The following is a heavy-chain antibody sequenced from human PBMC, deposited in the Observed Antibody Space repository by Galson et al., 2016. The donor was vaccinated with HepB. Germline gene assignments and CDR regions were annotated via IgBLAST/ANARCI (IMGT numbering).Heavy chain of an antibody. CDR1: GFAFSEYA. Sequence: SLRLSCAASGFAFSEYAMGWVRQAPRKGLEWVSAISASTTSTYYPDSVKGRFSISRDNSKYTVILQMNNLRGEDTAVDYCAKVRGGWFADFNDAFGIWGQGTMVTVSS. J-gene: IGHJ3*02. V-gene: IGHV3-23*01. CDR2: ISASTTST. CDR3: AKVRGGWFADFNDAFGI. D-gene: IGHD3-10*01.